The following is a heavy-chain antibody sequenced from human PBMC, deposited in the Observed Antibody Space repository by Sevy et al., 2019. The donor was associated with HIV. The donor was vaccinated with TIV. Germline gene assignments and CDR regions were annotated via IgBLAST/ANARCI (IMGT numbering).Heavy chain of an antibody. CDR2: IYPGDPNA. CDR3: TGRNGITIFGGNFDY. Sequence: GEFLKISCKGSGYRFTSYWIGWVRQMPGKGLEWMGIIYPGDPNARYSPSFQGQVTISADKSISTAYLQWSSLKASNAAMYYCTGRNGITIFGGNFDYWGQGTLVTVSS. V-gene: IGHV5-51*01. CDR1: GYRFTSYW. D-gene: IGHD3-3*01. J-gene: IGHJ4*02.